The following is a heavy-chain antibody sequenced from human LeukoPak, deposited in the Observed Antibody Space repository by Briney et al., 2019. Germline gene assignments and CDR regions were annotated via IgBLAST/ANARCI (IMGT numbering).Heavy chain of an antibody. CDR2: FSSTGST. CDR3: ARANTAMSV. CDR1: GGSLNSYY. J-gene: IGHJ4*02. Sequence: SETLSLTCTVSGGSLNSYYWSWIRQPPGKGLELIAYFSSTGSTNYNPSLKSRVTISVDTPKNQFSLKLSSVTAADAAVYYCARANTAMSVWGQGTLVTVSS. D-gene: IGHD5-18*01. V-gene: IGHV4-59*01.